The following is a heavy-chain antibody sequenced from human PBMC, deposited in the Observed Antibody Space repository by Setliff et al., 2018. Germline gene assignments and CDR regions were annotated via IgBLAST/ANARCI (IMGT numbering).Heavy chain of an antibody. V-gene: IGHV4-39*07. Sequence: SETLSLTCTVSGASLSSGTYYWGWIRQPPGKGLEWIGRIYYRGDTYYNAPLKGRLTISVDTAQNQFSLRLTSVTAADTAVYYCARGGVLGTGDFDYWGQGTLVTVSS. J-gene: IGHJ4*02. CDR2: IYYRGDT. CDR1: GASLSSGTYY. D-gene: IGHD3-16*01. CDR3: ARGGVLGTGDFDY.